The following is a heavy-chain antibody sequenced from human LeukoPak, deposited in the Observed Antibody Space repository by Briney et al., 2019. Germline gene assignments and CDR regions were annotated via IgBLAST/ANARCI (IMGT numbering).Heavy chain of an antibody. CDR1: GYTFTGYY. V-gene: IGHV1-2*02. Sequence: GASVKVSCKASGYTFTGYYMHWVRQAPGQGLEWMGWINPNSGGTNYAQKFQGRVTMTRDTSISTAYMELSRLRSDDTAVYYCARDRSGKDASIPDYYGMDVWGQGTTVTVSS. D-gene: IGHD1-26*01. CDR2: INPNSGGT. J-gene: IGHJ6*02. CDR3: ARDRSGKDASIPDYYGMDV.